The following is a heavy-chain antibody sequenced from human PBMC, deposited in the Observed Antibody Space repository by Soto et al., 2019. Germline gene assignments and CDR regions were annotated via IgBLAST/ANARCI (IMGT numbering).Heavy chain of an antibody. D-gene: IGHD6-19*01. CDR3: ARGGSSGADYYYCCGMDV. CDR2: INPNSGGT. CDR1: GYTFTCYY. V-gene: IGHV1-2*04. J-gene: IGHJ6*02. Sequence: ASVKVSCKASGYTFTCYYMHWVRQAPGQGLEWMEWINPNSGGTNYAQKFQGWVTMTRDTSISTAYMELSRLRSDDTAVYYCARGGSSGADYYYCCGMDVWGQGTTVTVSS.